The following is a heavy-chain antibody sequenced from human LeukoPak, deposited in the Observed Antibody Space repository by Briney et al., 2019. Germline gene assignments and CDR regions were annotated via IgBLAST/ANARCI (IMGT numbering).Heavy chain of an antibody. CDR3: TRHDTVIRGWFDP. Sequence: GGSLRLSCAASGFTFSSYSMNWVRQAPGKGLEWLSYISSSSSNTIYYADSVKGRFTISRDNAKDSLYLQMNSLRDEDTAVYYCTRHDTVIRGWFDPWGQGTRVTVSS. V-gene: IGHV3-48*02. CDR2: ISSSSSNTI. CDR1: GFTFSSYS. D-gene: IGHD4-11*01. J-gene: IGHJ5*02.